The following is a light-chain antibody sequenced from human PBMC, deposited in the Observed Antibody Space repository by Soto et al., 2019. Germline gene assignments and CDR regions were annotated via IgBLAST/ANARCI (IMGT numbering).Light chain of an antibody. Sequence: DIVMTQSPDSLAVSLGERATINCKSSQSVSYGSNSKNYLAWYQRKPGQPPKLLIYWASTRESGVPDRFSGSGSGTDFTLTISSLQAEDVAVYYCQQYYSIPLTFGGGTKVEIK. J-gene: IGKJ4*01. V-gene: IGKV4-1*01. CDR3: QQYYSIPLT. CDR2: WAS. CDR1: QSVSYGSNSKNY.